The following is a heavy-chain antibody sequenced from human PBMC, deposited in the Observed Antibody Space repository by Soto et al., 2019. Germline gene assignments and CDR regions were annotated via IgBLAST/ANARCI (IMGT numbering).Heavy chain of an antibody. CDR3: ARGRRYFDY. Sequence: QVQLQQWGAGLLKPSETLSLTCAVYGGSFSGYFWTWVRQPPGKGLEWIGEINHSSTTNYNPSLKRRVTISVDTSENQFSLKLSSVTAADTAVYYCARGRRYFDYLGQGTLVTVSS. CDR2: INHSSTT. J-gene: IGHJ4*02. CDR1: GGSFSGYF. V-gene: IGHV4-34*01.